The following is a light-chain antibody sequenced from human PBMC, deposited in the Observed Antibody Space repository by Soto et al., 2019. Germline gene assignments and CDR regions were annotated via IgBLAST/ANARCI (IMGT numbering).Light chain of an antibody. J-gene: IGLJ2*01. Sequence: QSVLTQPRSVSGSPGQSVTISCTGTSSDVGGYDFVSWYQQHPGKAPKLMISAVSKRPSGVPDRFSGSKSGNTASLTISGLQAEDEADYYCCSYAGDLALFGGGTKVTVL. CDR3: CSYAGDLAL. V-gene: IGLV2-11*01. CDR1: SSDVGGYDF. CDR2: AVS.